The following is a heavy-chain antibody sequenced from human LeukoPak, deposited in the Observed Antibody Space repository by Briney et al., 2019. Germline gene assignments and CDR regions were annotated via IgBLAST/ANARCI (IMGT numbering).Heavy chain of an antibody. CDR1: GFTFSSYG. V-gene: IGHV3-30*02. CDR2: IRYDGSNK. J-gene: IGHJ6*03. CDR3: AKDSAAAGNYYYYMDV. D-gene: IGHD6-13*01. Sequence: PGGSLRLSCAASGFTFSSYGMHWVRQAPGKGLEWEAFIRYDGSNKYYADSVKGRFTISRDNSKNTLYLQMNSLRAEDTAVYYCAKDSAAAGNYYYYMDVWGKGTTVTVSS.